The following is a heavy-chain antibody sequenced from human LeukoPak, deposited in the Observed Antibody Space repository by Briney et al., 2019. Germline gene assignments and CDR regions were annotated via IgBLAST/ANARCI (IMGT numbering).Heavy chain of an antibody. J-gene: IGHJ4*02. CDR2: IYTSGST. V-gene: IGHV4-4*07. CDR3: ARAGDSTSPLDY. Sequence: SETLCLTCTVSGGSFSSHYWNWIRQPAGKGLEWIGRIYTSGSTNYNPSLKSRVTMSVDTSKNQFSLKLNSVTAADTAVYYCARAGDSTSPLDYWGQGTLVTVSS. D-gene: IGHD6-13*01. CDR1: GGSFSSHY.